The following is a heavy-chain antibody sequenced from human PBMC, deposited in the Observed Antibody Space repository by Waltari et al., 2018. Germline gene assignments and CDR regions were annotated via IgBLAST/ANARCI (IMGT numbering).Heavy chain of an antibody. CDR2: ISAYNGKT. CDR1: GYTFSNYA. J-gene: IGHJ5*02. Sequence: QVQLVQSGAEVKKPGASVNVSCKASGYTFSNYAIPWVRQVPGQGLEWVGWISAYNGKTGYAQNLQGRVTMTTDTSTNTAYMELRNLRSDDSAVYYCARSGNLLGLCITTSCLFAPWGQGTVVSVSS. D-gene: IGHD3-3*01. CDR3: ARSGNLLGLCITTSCLFAP. V-gene: IGHV1-18*01.